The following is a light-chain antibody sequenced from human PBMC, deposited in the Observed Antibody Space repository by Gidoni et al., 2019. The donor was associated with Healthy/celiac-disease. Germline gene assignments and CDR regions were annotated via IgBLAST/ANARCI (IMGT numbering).Light chain of an antibody. Sequence: DIQLTHSPSSLSASVGDRVTITCRASQSISSYLNWYQQKPGKDPKLLIYAASSLQSGVPSRFSGSGSGKDFTLTISSLQTEDFATYYCQQSYSTPLTFGGGTKVEIK. J-gene: IGKJ4*01. CDR1: QSISSY. CDR2: AAS. V-gene: IGKV1-39*01. CDR3: QQSYSTPLT.